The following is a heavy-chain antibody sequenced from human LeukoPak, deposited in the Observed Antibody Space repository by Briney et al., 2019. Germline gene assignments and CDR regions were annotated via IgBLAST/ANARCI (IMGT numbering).Heavy chain of an antibody. Sequence: SGGSLRLSCLASGFTFSHYWMTWVRRAPGRWLEWVANMNQLGNEIYYADSVKGRFTISRDNSKNSLYLQMRSLSVEDTAVYYCARDHGYAFDYWGQGTLVTVSS. J-gene: IGHJ4*02. V-gene: IGHV3-7*01. CDR2: MNQLGNEI. CDR3: ARDHGYAFDY. D-gene: IGHD5-12*01. CDR1: GFTFSHYW.